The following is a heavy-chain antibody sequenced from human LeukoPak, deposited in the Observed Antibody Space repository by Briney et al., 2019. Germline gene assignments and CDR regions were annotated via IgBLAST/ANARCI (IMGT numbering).Heavy chain of an antibody. D-gene: IGHD6-6*01. CDR2: IWYDGSNK. CDR3: ARDDSSSEY. Sequence: GGSLRLSCAASGFTFSSYGMHWVRQAPGKGLEWVAVIWYDGSNKYYADSVKGRFTISKDNSKNTLYLQMNSMRAEDTAVYYCARDDSSSEYWGQGTLVTVSS. J-gene: IGHJ4*02. V-gene: IGHV3-33*01. CDR1: GFTFSSYG.